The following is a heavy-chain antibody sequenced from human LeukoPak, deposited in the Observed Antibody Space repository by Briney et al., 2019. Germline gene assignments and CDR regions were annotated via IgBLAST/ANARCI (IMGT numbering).Heavy chain of an antibody. CDR3: ARDSSGWYHWFDP. V-gene: IGHV1-8*03. Sequence: ASVKVSCKASEYTFTGYYMHWVRQAPGQGLEWMGWMNPNSGNTGYAQKFQGRVTITRNTSISTAYMELSSLKSEDTAVYYCARDSSGWYHWFDPWGQGTLVTVSS. D-gene: IGHD6-19*01. J-gene: IGHJ5*02. CDR2: MNPNSGNT. CDR1: EYTFTGYY.